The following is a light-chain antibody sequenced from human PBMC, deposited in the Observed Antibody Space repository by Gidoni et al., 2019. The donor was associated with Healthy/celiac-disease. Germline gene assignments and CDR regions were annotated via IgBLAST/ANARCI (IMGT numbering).Light chain of an antibody. J-gene: IGLJ2*01. V-gene: IGLV1-40*01. Sequence: QSVLTQPPSVSGAPGQRVTISCPGSTSNIGAGYDVHWYQQLPGTAPKLIIYGNNNRTTGVPDRFSGSKSGTSASLAITGLQAEDEADYYGQSYDSSLSGVVFGGGTKLTVL. CDR3: QSYDSSLSGVV. CDR1: TSNIGAGYD. CDR2: GNN.